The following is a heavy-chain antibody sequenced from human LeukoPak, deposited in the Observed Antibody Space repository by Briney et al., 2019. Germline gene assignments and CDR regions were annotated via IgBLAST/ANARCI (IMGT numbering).Heavy chain of an antibody. CDR1: GYSISSGYY. J-gene: IGHJ4*02. Sequence: PSETLSLTCTVSGYSISSGYYWGWIRQPPGKGLEWIGSIYHSGSTYYNPSLKSRVTISVDTSKNQFSLKLSSVTAADTAVYYCARDFGQYPDFDYWGQGTLVTVSS. CDR3: ARDFGQYPDFDY. CDR2: IYHSGST. V-gene: IGHV4-38-2*02. D-gene: IGHD2-2*01.